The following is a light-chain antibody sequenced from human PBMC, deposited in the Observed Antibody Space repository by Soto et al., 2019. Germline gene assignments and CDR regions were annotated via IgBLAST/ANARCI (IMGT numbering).Light chain of an antibody. CDR3: VQDGSLGT. J-gene: IGKJ1*01. V-gene: IGKV3-20*01. CDR2: GAS. Sequence: REKGTLLCRACQSVSNNYLAWYQQKPGQAPRLLIYGASNRATGIPDRFSGSGSGTDFTLTISRLEPEDLAVYYWVQDGSLGTFCQGTKVDIK. CDR1: QSVSNNY.